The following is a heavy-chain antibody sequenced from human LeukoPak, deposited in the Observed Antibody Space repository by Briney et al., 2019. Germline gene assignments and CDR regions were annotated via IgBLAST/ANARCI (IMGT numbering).Heavy chain of an antibody. J-gene: IGHJ3*02. CDR1: GYTFTGYY. D-gene: IGHD6-13*01. CDR3: ARVRGIAAAGTVEDAFDI. CDR2: INPNSGGT. Sequence: ASVKVSCKASGYTFTGYYMHWVRQAPGQGLEGMGWINPNSGGTNYAQKFQGWVTMTRDTSISTAYMELSRLRSDDTAVYYCARVRGIAAAGTVEDAFDIWGQGTMVTVSS. V-gene: IGHV1-2*04.